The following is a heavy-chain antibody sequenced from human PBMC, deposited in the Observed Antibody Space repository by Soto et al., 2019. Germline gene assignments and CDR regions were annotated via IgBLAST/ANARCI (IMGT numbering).Heavy chain of an antibody. D-gene: IGHD3-22*01. CDR3: ARAPYGPCGYEFDS. J-gene: IGHJ4*02. CDR1: GDSISSGGYS. CDR2: IYHTGST. V-gene: IGHV4-30-2*01. Sequence: QVQLQESGSGLVKPSQTLSLTCTVSGDSISSGGYSWSWLRQPQGRGLEALVYIYHTGSTSHSPSLRSRVTMSLDRSKRQFSPSLSSVIAADTAIYYCARAPYGPCGYEFDSWGQGALVTVSS.